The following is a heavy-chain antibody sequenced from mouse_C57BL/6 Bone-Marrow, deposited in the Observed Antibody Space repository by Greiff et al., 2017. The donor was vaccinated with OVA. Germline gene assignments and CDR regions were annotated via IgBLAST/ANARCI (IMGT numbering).Heavy chain of an antibody. J-gene: IGHJ3*01. CDR1: GYAFSSSW. Sequence: VKVVESGPELVKPGASVKISCKASGYAFSSSWMNWVKQRPGKGLEWIGRIYPGDGDTNYNGKFKGKATLTADKSSSTAYMQLSSLTSEDSAVYFCARPAWFAYWGQGTLVTVSA. CDR2: IYPGDGDT. CDR3: ARPAWFAY. V-gene: IGHV1-82*01.